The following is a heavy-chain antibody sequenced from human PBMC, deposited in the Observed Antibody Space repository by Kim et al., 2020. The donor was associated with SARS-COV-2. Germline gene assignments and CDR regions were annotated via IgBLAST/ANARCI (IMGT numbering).Heavy chain of an antibody. CDR3: ARGVLRYFVGAFDI. CDR1: GGSISSSSYY. V-gene: IGHV4-39*07. J-gene: IGHJ3*02. D-gene: IGHD3-9*01. CDR2: IYYSGST. Sequence: SETLSLTCTVSGGSISSSSYYWGWIRQPPGKGLEWIGSIYYSGSTYYNPSLKSRVTISVDTSKNQFSLKLSSVTAADTAVYYCARGVLRYFVGAFDIWGQGTMVTVSS.